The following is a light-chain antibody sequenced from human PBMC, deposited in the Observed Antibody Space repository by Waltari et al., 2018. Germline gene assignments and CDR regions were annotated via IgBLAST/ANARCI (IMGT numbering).Light chain of an antibody. CDR2: SNS. CDR3: ATWDDGLNGPV. J-gene: IGLJ2*01. CDR1: NSNIGSNT. Sequence: QSVMTQPPSASGTPGQRVTISCSGSNSNIGSNTVNWYQQLPGTAPKPPIYSNSPRPSGVPDRFAGSRSGTSASLAISGLQSDDEADYYCATWDDGLNGPVFGGGTKLTVL. V-gene: IGLV1-44*01.